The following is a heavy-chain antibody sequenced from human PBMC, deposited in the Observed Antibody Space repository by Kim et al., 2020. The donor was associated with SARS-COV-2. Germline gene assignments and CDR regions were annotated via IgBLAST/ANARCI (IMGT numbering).Heavy chain of an antibody. CDR2: IKSKTDGGTT. D-gene: IGHD3-9*01. J-gene: IGHJ4*02. V-gene: IGHV3-15*01. CDR1: GFTFSNAW. Sequence: GGSLRLSCAASGFTFSNAWMSWVRQAPGKGLEWVGRIKSKTDGGTTDYAAPVKGRFTISRDDSKNTLYLQMNSLKTEDTAVYYCTTDPTPQYYDILTGYYGHPLQNDYWGQGTLVTVSS. CDR3: TTDPTPQYYDILTGYYGHPLQNDY.